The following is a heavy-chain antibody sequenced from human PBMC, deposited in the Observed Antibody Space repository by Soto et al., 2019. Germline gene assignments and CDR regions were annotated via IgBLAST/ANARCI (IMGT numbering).Heavy chain of an antibody. V-gene: IGHV4-59*01. CDR1: GGSISSYY. CDR2: IYYSGST. Sequence: SETLSLTCTVSGGSISSYYWSWIRQPPGKGLEWIGYIYYSGSTNYNPSLKSRVTISVDTSKNQFSLKLSSVTAADTAVYYCARGYYYDSSGFDYWGQGTLVTVS. J-gene: IGHJ4*02. CDR3: ARGYYYDSSGFDY. D-gene: IGHD3-22*01.